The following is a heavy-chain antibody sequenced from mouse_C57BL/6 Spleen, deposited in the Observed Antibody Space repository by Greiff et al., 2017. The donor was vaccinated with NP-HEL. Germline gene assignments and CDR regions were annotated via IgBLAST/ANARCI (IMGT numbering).Heavy chain of an antibody. V-gene: IGHV1-72*01. CDR3: ALYYGSSYEVLYYFDY. Sequence: QVQLQQPGAELVKPGASVKLSCKASGYTFTSYWMHWVKQRPGRGLEWIGRIDPNSGGTKYNEKFKSKATLTVDKPSSTAYMQLSSLTSEDSAVYYCALYYGSSYEVLYYFDYWGQGTTLTVSS. CDR1: GYTFTSYW. CDR2: IDPNSGGT. J-gene: IGHJ2*01. D-gene: IGHD1-1*01.